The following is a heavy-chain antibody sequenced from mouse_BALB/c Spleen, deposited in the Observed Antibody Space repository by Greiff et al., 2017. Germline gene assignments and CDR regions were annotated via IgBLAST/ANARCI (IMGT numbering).Heavy chain of an antibody. CDR2: IWAGGST. J-gene: IGHJ4*01. CDR1: GFSLTSYG. Sequence: VHLVESGPGLVAPSQSLSITCTVSGFSLTSYGVHWVRQPPGKGLEWLGVIWAGGSTNYNSALMSRLSISKDNSKSQVFLKMNSLQTDDTAMYYCARDRAPYYGSSYSAMDYWGQGTSVTVSS. V-gene: IGHV2-9*02. D-gene: IGHD1-1*01. CDR3: ARDRAPYYGSSYSAMDY.